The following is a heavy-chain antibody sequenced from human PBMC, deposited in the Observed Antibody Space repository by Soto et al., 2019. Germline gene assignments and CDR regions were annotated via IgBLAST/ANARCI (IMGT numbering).Heavy chain of an antibody. V-gene: IGHV3-48*01. CDR2: ISSSSSTI. D-gene: IGHD5-18*01. Sequence: EVQLVESGGGLVQPGGSLRLSCAASGFTFSSYSMNWVRQAPGKGLEWVSYISSSSSTIYYADSVKGRFTISRDNAKNSLYLQMNSLRAEDTAVYYCARITAMTDYWGQGTLVTVSS. CDR3: ARITAMTDY. J-gene: IGHJ4*02. CDR1: GFTFSSYS.